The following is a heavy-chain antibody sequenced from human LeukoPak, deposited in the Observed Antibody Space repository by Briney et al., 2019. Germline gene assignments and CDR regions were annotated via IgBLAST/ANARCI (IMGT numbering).Heavy chain of an antibody. CDR3: ARGAWATRLGS. J-gene: IGHJ4*02. D-gene: IGHD2-15*01. Sequence: SETLSLTCAVYGESLNSYYWSWVRQPPGEGREWIGEIYESGTTEYNPSLKSRVTISMVPSKQQFSLSLSAVTAADTAVYYCARGAWATRLGSWGLGTPVIVSS. V-gene: IGHV4-34*01. CDR2: IYESGTT. CDR1: GESLNSYY.